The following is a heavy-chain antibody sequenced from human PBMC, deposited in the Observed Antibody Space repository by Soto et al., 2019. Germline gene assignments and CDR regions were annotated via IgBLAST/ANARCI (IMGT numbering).Heavy chain of an antibody. CDR3: ARETLSFGSALDV. CDR1: GISLDNNN. Sequence: HPGRSLRLSCAPSGISLDNNNKHWLRQTPGTCLRRVSLITWNGGNTYYADSVRGRFTSSRDGTRESVSLQMTSLKREDPGLYYCARETLSFGSALDVWGQGTMVTVSS. J-gene: IGHJ6*02. D-gene: IGHD3-3*01. V-gene: IGHV3-43*01. CDR2: ITWNGGNT.